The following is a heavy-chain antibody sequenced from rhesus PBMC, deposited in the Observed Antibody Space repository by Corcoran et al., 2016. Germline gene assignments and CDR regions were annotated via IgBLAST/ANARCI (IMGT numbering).Heavy chain of an antibody. J-gene: IGHJ4*01. CDR1: GYTSTDYY. V-gene: IGHV1-111*02. Sequence: EVQLVQSGAEVKKPGASVKISCTASGYTSTDYYPQWVRQAPGKGLEWMGRVDPEDGEAIPAQKFQDRVTITADTSTDTAYMELSSLRSEDTAVYYCGTSETAGTVGLDYWGQGVLVTVSS. D-gene: IGHD5-24*01. CDR3: GTSETAGTVGLDY. CDR2: VDPEDGEA.